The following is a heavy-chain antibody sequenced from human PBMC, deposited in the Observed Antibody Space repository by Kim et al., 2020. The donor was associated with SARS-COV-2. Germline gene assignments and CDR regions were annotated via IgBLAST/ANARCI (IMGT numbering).Heavy chain of an antibody. CDR3: AKGKATGKVDWFDP. Sequence: GSLRLSCAASGFTFSSYAMTWVRQAPGKGLEWVSTITGSGGGTYFAVSVKGRFTISRDNSRNTLSLQMNSLRVEDTAIYYCAKGKATGKVDWFDPWGQGTLVTVSS. CDR2: ITGSGGGT. CDR1: GFTFSSYA. V-gene: IGHV3-23*01. J-gene: IGHJ5*02. D-gene: IGHD5-12*01.